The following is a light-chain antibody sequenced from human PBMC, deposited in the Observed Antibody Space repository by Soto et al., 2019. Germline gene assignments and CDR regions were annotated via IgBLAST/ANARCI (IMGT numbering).Light chain of an antibody. J-gene: IGLJ1*01. CDR1: SSDVGAYNF. CDR2: AVR. CDR3: CSGAGSSTFYV. Sequence: QSALTQPHSVSASPGESVTISCTGTSSDVGAYNFVSWYQQHPGNAPILLICAVRKRPAAVPDRFSGSKSGNTASLTISGHQDEDESDYYCCSGAGSSTFYVFGTGTKVTVL. V-gene: IGLV2-11*01.